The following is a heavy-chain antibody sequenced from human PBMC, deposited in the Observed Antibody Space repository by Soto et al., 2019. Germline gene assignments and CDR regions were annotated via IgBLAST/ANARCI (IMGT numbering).Heavy chain of an antibody. CDR1: GFPFSSYG. V-gene: IGHV3-30*03. D-gene: IGHD3-10*01. CDR3: VGGQYYFDY. CDR2: ISYDGSDK. J-gene: IGHJ4*02. Sequence: QVQLVESGGGVVQPWRSLRLSCAASGFPFSSYGMHCVREGPDKGLESVAIISYDGSDKYYADSVKGRFTISRDNSKNTLYLQMNSLRPEDTALYYCVGGQYYFDYRGQGTLVIVSS.